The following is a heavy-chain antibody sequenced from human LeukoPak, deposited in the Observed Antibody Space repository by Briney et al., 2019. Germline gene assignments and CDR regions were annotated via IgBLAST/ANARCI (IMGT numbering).Heavy chain of an antibody. V-gene: IGHV4-59*01. CDR2: IYHSGST. CDR3: ARGDGYNSF. D-gene: IGHD5-24*01. Sequence: KPSETLSLTCTVSGGSIRNYYWSWIRQPPGKGLEWIGYIYHSGSTNYNPSLKSRVTISVDTSKKQCSLKLSSVTAADTAVYYCARGDGYNSFWGQGTLVTVSS. CDR1: GGSIRNYY. J-gene: IGHJ4*02.